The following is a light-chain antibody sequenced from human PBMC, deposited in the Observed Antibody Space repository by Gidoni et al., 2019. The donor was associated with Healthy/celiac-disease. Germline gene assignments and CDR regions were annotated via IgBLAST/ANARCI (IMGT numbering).Light chain of an antibody. J-gene: IGKJ3*01. V-gene: IGKV2-28*01. CDR1: QSLLHSNGYNY. Sequence: DIVMTQSPLSLLVTPGEPASISCRSSQSLLHSNGYNYLDWYLQKPGQSPQLLIYLGSNRASGVPDRFSGSGSGTDFTLKISRVEAEDVGVYYCMQALQTPFTFGPGTQVDIK. CDR3: MQALQTPFT. CDR2: LGS.